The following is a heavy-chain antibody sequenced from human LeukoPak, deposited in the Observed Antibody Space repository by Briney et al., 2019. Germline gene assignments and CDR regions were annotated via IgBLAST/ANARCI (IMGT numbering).Heavy chain of an antibody. V-gene: IGHV1-69*13. D-gene: IGHD2-15*01. CDR2: IIPIFGTA. Sequence: SVKVSCKASGGTFSSYAISWVRQAPGQGLEWMGGIIPIFGTANYAQKFQGRVTITADESTSAAYMELSSLRSEDTAVYYCARNGYCSGGSCYVYFQHWGQGTLVTVSS. CDR1: GGTFSSYA. CDR3: ARNGYCSGGSCYVYFQH. J-gene: IGHJ1*01.